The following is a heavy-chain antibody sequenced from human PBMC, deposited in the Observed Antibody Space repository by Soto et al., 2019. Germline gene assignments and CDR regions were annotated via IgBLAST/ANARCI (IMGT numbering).Heavy chain of an antibody. CDR3: ARGRHYGMDV. CDR1: GFPFGIYW. J-gene: IGHJ6*02. Sequence: PGGSLRLSCAASGFPFGIYWMNWVRQSPGKGLVWVSRIDSDGSSTTYADSVKGRFTTSRDNAKNTLYLQMSSLRVEDTAVYYCARGRHYGMDVWCQGPRVTVSS. CDR2: IDSDGSST. V-gene: IGHV3-74*01.